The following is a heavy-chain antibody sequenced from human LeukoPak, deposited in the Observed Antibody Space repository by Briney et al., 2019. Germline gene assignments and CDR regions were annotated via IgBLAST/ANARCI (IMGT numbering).Heavy chain of an antibody. CDR3: ARGDRSASNWFDP. Sequence: SETLSLTCNVSGGSISGYYWNWIRQPPGRGLEWIGYIYYSGSTNYNPSLKSRVTISIDTSENQFSLKFISVTAADTAAYYCARGDRSASNWFDPWGQGTLVTVSS. CDR1: GGSISGYY. V-gene: IGHV4-59*01. J-gene: IGHJ5*02. D-gene: IGHD3-22*01. CDR2: IYYSGST.